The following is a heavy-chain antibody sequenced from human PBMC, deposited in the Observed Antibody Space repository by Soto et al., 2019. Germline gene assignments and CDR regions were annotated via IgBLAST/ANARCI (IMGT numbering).Heavy chain of an antibody. CDR1: GFSFSSYC. CDR2: INSDGSTT. Sequence: EVQLVESGGGLVQPGGSLRLSCAASGFSFSSYCMHWVRQVPGKGLVWVSRINSDGSTTTYADSVKGRFTISRDNAKNTLYLQMNSLRVEDTAVYYCARVLTGSYNWFDPWGQGTLVTVSS. CDR3: ARVLTGSYNWFDP. V-gene: IGHV3-74*01. J-gene: IGHJ5*02. D-gene: IGHD1-26*01.